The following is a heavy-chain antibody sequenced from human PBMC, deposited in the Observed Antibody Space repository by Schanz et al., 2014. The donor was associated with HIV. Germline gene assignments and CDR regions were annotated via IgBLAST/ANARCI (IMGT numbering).Heavy chain of an antibody. V-gene: IGHV3-15*01. CDR2: IKSKIDAGTT. Sequence: EVQLLESGGGLVQPGGSLRLSCAASRFTFSSYAMSWVRQAPGKGLEWVGRIKSKIDAGTTDYAAPVKGRFTLSRDDSKNTLYLQMKSLKTEDTAVYYCTTENLRSWGQGTLVTVSS. CDR1: RFTFSSYA. J-gene: IGHJ4*02. CDR3: TTENLRS.